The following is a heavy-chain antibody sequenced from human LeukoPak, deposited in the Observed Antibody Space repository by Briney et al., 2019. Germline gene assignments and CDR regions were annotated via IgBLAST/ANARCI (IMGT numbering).Heavy chain of an antibody. D-gene: IGHD6-19*01. CDR3: ARNSGGQWLGDFDY. V-gene: IGHV3-20*04. CDR2: INWNGGST. Sequence: PGGPLRLSCAASGFTFYDYGMSWVRQAPGKGLEWVSGINWNGGSTGYADSVRGRFTISRDNAKNSLYLQMNSLRAEDTALYYCARNSGGQWLGDFDYWGQGTLVTVSS. CDR1: GFTFYDYG. J-gene: IGHJ4*02.